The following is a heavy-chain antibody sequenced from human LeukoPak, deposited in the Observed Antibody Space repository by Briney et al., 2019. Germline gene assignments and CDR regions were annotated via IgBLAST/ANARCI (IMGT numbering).Heavy chain of an antibody. Sequence: GGSLRLSCAASGFTFSRYWMHWVRQAPGKGLVWVSRINSDESSTSYADSVKGRFTISRDNTKNTLYLQMNSLRAEDTAVYYCAELGITMIGGVWGKGTTVTISS. V-gene: IGHV3-74*01. J-gene: IGHJ6*04. CDR2: INSDESST. CDR1: GFTFSRYW. CDR3: AELGITMIGGV. D-gene: IGHD3-10*02.